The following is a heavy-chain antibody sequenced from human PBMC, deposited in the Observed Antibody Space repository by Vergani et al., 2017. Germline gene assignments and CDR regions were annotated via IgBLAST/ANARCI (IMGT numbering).Heavy chain of an antibody. D-gene: IGHD3-16*01. J-gene: IGHJ3*02. Sequence: QLQLQESGPGLLKPSETLSLTCSVSGTSISGSYYWSWLRQPAGKRLEWIGRIHTNGVIHYNPSLNSRATISVDTSRNQISLKLTSVTATDTAIYFCARGNPYVDFDIWGQGTMITVSS. CDR1: GTSISGSYY. CDR2: IHTNGVI. CDR3: ARGNPYVDFDI. V-gene: IGHV4-61*02.